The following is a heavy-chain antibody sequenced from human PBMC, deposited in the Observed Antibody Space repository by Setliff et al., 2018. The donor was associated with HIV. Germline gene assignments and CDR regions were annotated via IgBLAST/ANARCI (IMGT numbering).Heavy chain of an antibody. CDR3: ARTRGYTYGYSDS. V-gene: IGHV4-39*01. D-gene: IGHD5-18*01. CDR2: IYYSGST. J-gene: IGHJ4*02. CDR1: GGSISSSSSY. Sequence: PSETLSLTCIVSGGSISSSSSYWGWIRQPPGKGLEWMGNIYYSGSTYYNPSLKSRVTISVDTSKNQFSLRLSSVTAADTAVYYCARTRGYTYGYSDSWGQGTWGTVSS.